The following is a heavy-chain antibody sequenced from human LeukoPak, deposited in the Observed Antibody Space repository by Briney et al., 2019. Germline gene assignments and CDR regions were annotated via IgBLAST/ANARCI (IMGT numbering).Heavy chain of an antibody. Sequence: GASVKVSCKVSGYTLTKLSMHWVRQAPGKGLEWMGGFDPEDGETIYAQKFQGRVTMTEDTSTDTAYMELSSLRSEDTAVYYCATGGSSSWHRPSNNWFDPWGQGTLVTVSS. V-gene: IGHV1-24*01. D-gene: IGHD6-13*01. CDR1: GYTLTKLS. CDR2: FDPEDGET. J-gene: IGHJ5*02. CDR3: ATGGSSSWHRPSNNWFDP.